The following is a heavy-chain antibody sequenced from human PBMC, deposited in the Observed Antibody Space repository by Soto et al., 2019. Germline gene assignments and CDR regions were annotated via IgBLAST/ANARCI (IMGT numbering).Heavy chain of an antibody. CDR2: ITTSGGGT. CDR3: ARDFHYAFDY. Sequence: PVGSLRLSCEASGFTFTSYTMNWVRQAPGQGLEWLAYITTSGGGTFLADSVKGRFTISRDNAKSSLYLQINGLRAEDTAVYYCARDFHYAFDYWGQGTLVTVYS. V-gene: IGHV3-48*01. J-gene: IGHJ4*02. CDR1: GFTFTSYT. D-gene: IGHD4-17*01.